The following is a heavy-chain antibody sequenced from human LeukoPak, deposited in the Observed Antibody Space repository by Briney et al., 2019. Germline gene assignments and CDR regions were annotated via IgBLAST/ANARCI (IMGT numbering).Heavy chain of an antibody. V-gene: IGHV1-18*01. CDR2: ISAYNGNT. CDR3: ARDRSGIGWFDP. D-gene: IGHD3-16*01. J-gene: IGHJ5*02. Sequence: GASVKVSCKASGYTFTSYGISWVRQAPGQGLAWMGWISAYNGNTNYAQKLQGRVTMTTDTSTSTAYMELRSLRSDDTAVYCCARDRSGIGWFDPWGQGTLVTVSS. CDR1: GYTFTSYG.